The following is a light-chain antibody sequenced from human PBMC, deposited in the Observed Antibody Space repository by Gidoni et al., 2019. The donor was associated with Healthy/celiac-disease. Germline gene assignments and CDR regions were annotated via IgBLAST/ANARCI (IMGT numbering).Light chain of an antibody. CDR1: SSNIGAGYD. CDR2: GTS. J-gene: IGLJ1*01. CDR3: QSYDSSLSGSDYV. V-gene: IGLV1-40*01. Sequence: QSVLTQPPSVSGAPGQRVTISCTGSSSNIGAGYDVQWYQQRPGTAPKLLIYGTSNRPSGVPDRFSGSKSGTSASLASTGLQAEDEADYYCQSYDSSLSGSDYVFGTGTKVTVL.